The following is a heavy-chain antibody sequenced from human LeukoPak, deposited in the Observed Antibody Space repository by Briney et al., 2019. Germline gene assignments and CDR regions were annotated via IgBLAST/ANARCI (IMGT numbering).Heavy chain of an antibody. CDR1: GGSISSYY. CDR2: IYYSGST. CDR3: ARDSSGYYFNWFDP. V-gene: IGHV4-59*01. J-gene: IGHJ5*02. D-gene: IGHD3-22*01. Sequence: SETLSLTCTVSGGSISSYYWSWIRQPPGKGLEWIGYIYYSGSTNYNPTLKSRVTISVDTSKNQFPLELSSVTAADTAVYYCARDSSGYYFNWFDPWGQGTLVTVSS.